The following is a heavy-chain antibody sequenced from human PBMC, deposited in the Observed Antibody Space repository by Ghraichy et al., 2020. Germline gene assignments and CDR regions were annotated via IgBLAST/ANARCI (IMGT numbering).Heavy chain of an antibody. D-gene: IGHD3-10*01. CDR3: ARDSRFTMVRGVIIKGHFDY. CDR1: GFTFSSYA. Sequence: GGSLRLSFAASGFTFSSYAMHWVRQAPGKGLEWVAVISYDGSNKYYADSVKGRFTISRDNSKNTLYLQMNSLRAEDTAVYYCARDSRFTMVRGVIIKGHFDYWGQGTLVTVSS. CDR2: ISYDGSNK. J-gene: IGHJ4*02. V-gene: IGHV3-30*04.